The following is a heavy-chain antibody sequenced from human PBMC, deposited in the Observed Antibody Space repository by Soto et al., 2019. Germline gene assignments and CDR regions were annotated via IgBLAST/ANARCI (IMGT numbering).Heavy chain of an antibody. CDR3: ARESLGAKRGRGASATYYGRDV. J-gene: IGHJ6*02. Sequence: QVQLVQSGAEVKKPGASVKVSCKASGYTFTSYGISWVRQAPGQGLEWMGWISAYNGNTNYAQKLKGRVTMTTDTSTSTDYMQLRSLRSDDRAVYYCARESLGAKRGRGASATYYGRDVWGQVTTVTVSS. CDR2: ISAYNGNT. V-gene: IGHV1-18*01. D-gene: IGHD3-16*01. CDR1: GYTFTSYG.